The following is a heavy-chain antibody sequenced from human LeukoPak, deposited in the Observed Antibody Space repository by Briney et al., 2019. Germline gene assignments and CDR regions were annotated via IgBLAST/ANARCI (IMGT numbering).Heavy chain of an antibody. J-gene: IGHJ4*02. CDR2: IFHTGDT. V-gene: IGHV4-59*08. CDR3: ARHPLRGGFDY. CDR1: GVSITDYY. Sequence: SETLSLTCTVSGVSITDYYWSRIRQPPGKGLEWIAYIFHTGDTRYNPSLKSRITISLDTSKNQFSLKLNSVTAADTAVYYCARHPLRGGFDYWGQGTLVTVSS. D-gene: IGHD3-16*01.